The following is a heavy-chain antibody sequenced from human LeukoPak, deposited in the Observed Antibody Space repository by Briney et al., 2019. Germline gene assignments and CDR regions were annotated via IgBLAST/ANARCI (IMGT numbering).Heavy chain of an antibody. CDR3: ASPDGNSKNWGYY. CDR2: NSAGGGST. CDR1: GVTFSNYA. V-gene: IGHV3-23*01. J-gene: IGHJ4*02. Sequence: SGGSLRLSCAASGVTFSNYAMSWVRQAPGKGLEWVSSNSAGGGSTYYADSVKGRFTISRDNSRNTLYLRMNSLRAEDTAVYYCASPDGNSKNWGYYWGQGTLVTVSS. D-gene: IGHD7-27*01.